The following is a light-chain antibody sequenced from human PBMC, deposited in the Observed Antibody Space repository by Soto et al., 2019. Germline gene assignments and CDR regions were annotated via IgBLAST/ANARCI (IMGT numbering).Light chain of an antibody. V-gene: IGKV1-5*03. CDR1: QSVSSW. Sequence: DIQMTQSPSALSASVGDRVTITCRASQSVSSWLAWYQQKPGKAPKLLIYMVSSLESGVPSRFSGSGSGTEFTLTISSLEPDDFAAYYCQQYNTYGAFGEGTKVDIK. CDR3: QQYNTYGA. J-gene: IGKJ1*01. CDR2: MVS.